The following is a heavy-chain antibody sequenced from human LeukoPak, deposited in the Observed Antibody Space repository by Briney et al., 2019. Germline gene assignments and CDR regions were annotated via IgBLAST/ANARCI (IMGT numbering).Heavy chain of an antibody. CDR2: IKPDGIDK. CDR3: ATISAQTFDI. V-gene: IGHV3-7*01. D-gene: IGHD5-24*01. J-gene: IGHJ3*02. CDR1: GFTFRNHW. Sequence: GSLRLSCVGSGFTFRNHWVNWVRQSPRKGLEWVANIKPDGIDKYYVDSARGRFTVSRDNAKNSAFLQMNSLRAEDTAIYYCATISAQTFDIWGQGTLVSVSS.